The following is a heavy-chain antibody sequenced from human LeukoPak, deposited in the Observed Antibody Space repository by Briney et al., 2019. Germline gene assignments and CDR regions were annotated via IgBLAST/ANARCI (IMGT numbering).Heavy chain of an antibody. D-gene: IGHD2-8*01. Sequence: GGSLRLSCAASGFTFSTYSMQWVRQAPGKGLVWVSRINGDGSDTIYADSVKGRFTISRDNAKNTLYLQMNSLRADDTAVYYCARARYCTSGTCYSDYWGQGTLVTVSS. CDR2: INGDGSDT. J-gene: IGHJ4*02. V-gene: IGHV3-74*01. CDR1: GFTFSTYS. CDR3: ARARYCTSGTCYSDY.